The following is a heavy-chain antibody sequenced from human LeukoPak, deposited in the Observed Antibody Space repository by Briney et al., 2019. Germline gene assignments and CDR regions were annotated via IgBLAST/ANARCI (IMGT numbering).Heavy chain of an antibody. J-gene: IGHJ4*02. V-gene: IGHV1-69-2*01. D-gene: IGHD3-22*01. CDR2: VDPEDGET. CDR3: ARPSSGLLFDY. CDR1: GYTFTDYY. Sequence: GASVKVSCKASGYTFTDYYMYWVQQAPGKGLEWMGRVDPEDGETIYVEKFQDRVTITADTSTDTAYMELSSLRSDDTAVYYCARPSSGLLFDYWGQGTLVTVSS.